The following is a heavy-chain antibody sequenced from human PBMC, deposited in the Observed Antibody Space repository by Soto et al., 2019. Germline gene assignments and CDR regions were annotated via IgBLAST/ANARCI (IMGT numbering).Heavy chain of an antibody. D-gene: IGHD6-6*01. CDR3: ARAGYSSSSPDWFDP. V-gene: IGHV4-59*01. Sequence: PSETLSLTCTVSGGSISSYYWSWIRQPPGRGLEWIGYIYYSGSTNYNPSLKSRVTISVDTSKNQFSLKLSSVTAADTAVYYCARAGYSSSSPDWFDPWGQGTLVTVSS. CDR2: IYYSGST. J-gene: IGHJ5*02. CDR1: GGSISSYY.